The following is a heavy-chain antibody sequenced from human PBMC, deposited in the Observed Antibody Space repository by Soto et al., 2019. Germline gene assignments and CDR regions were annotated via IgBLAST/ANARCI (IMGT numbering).Heavy chain of an antibody. CDR3: VIYGDDDAFDI. J-gene: IGHJ3*02. CDR2: ISSNGGST. D-gene: IGHD4-17*01. V-gene: IGHV3-64D*08. CDR1: GFTFSSYA. Sequence: GGSLRLSCSASGFTFSSYAMHWVRQAPGKGLEYVSAISSNGGSTYYADSVKGRFTISRDNSKNTLYLQMSSLRAEDTAVYYCVIYGDDDAFDIWGQGTMVTVSS.